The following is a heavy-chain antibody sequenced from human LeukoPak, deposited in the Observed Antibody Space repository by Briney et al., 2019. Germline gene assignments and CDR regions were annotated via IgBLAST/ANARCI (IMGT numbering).Heavy chain of an antibody. D-gene: IGHD2-2*01. CDR3: ASDSGGLVVPAAMDY. V-gene: IGHV4-30-2*01. Sequence: SQTLSLTCTVSGGSISSGGYYWSWIRQPPGKGLEWIGYIYHSGSTYYNPSLKSRVTISVDRSKNQFSLKLSSVTAADTAVYYCASDSGGLVVPAAMDYWGQGTLVTVSS. CDR1: GGSISSGGYY. CDR2: IYHSGST. J-gene: IGHJ4*02.